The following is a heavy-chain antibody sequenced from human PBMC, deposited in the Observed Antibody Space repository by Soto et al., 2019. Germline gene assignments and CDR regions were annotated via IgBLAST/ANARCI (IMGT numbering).Heavy chain of an antibody. Sequence: GVFMRHSYAASGFTVSGSYMPWVRQAPGNGLEWVSSVSGSGRTTYYADSVQGRFTISRDNSKNTLYLHMNNLRAEDTAVYYCLKGGRVIDSNSWFVYFDHWGQGTLVTVSS. CDR1: GFTVSGSY. CDR2: VSGSGRTT. J-gene: IGHJ4*02. V-gene: IGHV3-23*01. CDR3: LKGGRVIDSNSWFVYFDH. D-gene: IGHD6-13*01.